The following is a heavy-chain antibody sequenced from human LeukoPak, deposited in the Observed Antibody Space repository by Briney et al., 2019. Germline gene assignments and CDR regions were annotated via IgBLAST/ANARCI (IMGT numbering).Heavy chain of an antibody. D-gene: IGHD3-22*01. Sequence: ASVKVSCKASGYTFTSYYMHWVRQAPGQGLEWMGIINPSGGSTSYAQKFQGRVTMTRDTSTSTVYMELSSLRSEDTAVYYCASASGYYYDSSGYPYYYYMDVWGKGTTVTISS. V-gene: IGHV1-46*01. CDR3: ASASGYYYDSSGYPYYYYMDV. CDR2: INPSGGST. J-gene: IGHJ6*03. CDR1: GYTFTSYY.